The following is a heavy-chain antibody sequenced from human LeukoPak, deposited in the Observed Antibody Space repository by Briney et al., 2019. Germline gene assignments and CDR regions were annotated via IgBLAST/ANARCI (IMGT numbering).Heavy chain of an antibody. J-gene: IGHJ4*02. D-gene: IGHD2-15*01. CDR2: TYYRSKWFS. V-gene: IGHV6-1*01. CDR1: GDSVSSNSAA. CDR3: ARTIGHLDS. Sequence: SQTLSLTCAISGDSVSSNSAAWNWIRQSPSRGLEWLGRTYYRSKWFSDYAVSVKSRITVNPDTSKNLFSLQLHSVTPDDTAVYYCARTIGHLDSWGQGTPVTVSS.